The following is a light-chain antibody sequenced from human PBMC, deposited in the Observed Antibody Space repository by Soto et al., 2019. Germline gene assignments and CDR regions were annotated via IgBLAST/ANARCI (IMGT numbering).Light chain of an antibody. CDR3: QQYNNWPXT. V-gene: IGKV3-15*01. CDR1: QSVSSN. CDR2: GAS. Sequence: EIVMTQSPATLSVSPGERATLSCRASQSVSSNLAWYQQKPGQAPRLLIYGASTRATGIPARFSGSGSGTEFTLTISSLQSEDFAVYYCQQYNNWPXTFGQGTRWIT. J-gene: IGKJ1*01.